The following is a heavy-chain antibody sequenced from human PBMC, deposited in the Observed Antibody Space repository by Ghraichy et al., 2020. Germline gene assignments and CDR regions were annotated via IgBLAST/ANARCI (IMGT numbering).Heavy chain of an antibody. CDR2: ISSSSSYI. D-gene: IGHD5-12*01. CDR1: GFTFSSYS. V-gene: IGHV3-21*01. Sequence: GGSLRLSCAASGFTFSSYSMNWVRQAPGKGLEWVSSISSSSSYIYYADSVKGRFTISRDNAKNSLYLQMNSLRAEDTAVYYCARDGNIVATIFGNYWGQGTLVTVSS. CDR3: ARDGNIVATIFGNY. J-gene: IGHJ4*02.